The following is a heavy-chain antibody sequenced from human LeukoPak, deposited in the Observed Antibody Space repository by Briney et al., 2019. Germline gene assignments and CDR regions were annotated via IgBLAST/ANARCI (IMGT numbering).Heavy chain of an antibody. CDR3: ARGIAVAGTLGNFDY. CDR1: GYTFTGYY. J-gene: IGHJ4*02. Sequence: ASVKVSCKASGYTFTGYYMHWVRQAPGQGLEWMGWINPNSGGTNYAQKFQGRVTMTRDTSISTAYMELSRLRSDDTAVYYCARGIAVAGTLGNFDYWGQGTLVTVSS. V-gene: IGHV1-2*02. CDR2: INPNSGGT. D-gene: IGHD6-19*01.